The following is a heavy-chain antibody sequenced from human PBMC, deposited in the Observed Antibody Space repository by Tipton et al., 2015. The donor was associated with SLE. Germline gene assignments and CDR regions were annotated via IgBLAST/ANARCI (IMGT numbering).Heavy chain of an antibody. V-gene: IGHV4-59*01. D-gene: IGHD6-13*01. CDR2: IYYSGST. CDR1: GGSISSYY. CDR3: ARSLAAAGTGYYYYGMDV. J-gene: IGHJ6*02. Sequence: LRLSCAVYGGSISSYYWSWIRQPPGKGLEWIGYIYYSGSTNYNPSLKSRVTISVDTSKNQFSLKLSSVTAADTAVYYCARSLAAAGTGYYYYGMDVWGQGTTVTVSS.